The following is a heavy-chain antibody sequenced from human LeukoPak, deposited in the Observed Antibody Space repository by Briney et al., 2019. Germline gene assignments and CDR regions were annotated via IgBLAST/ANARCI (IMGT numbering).Heavy chain of an antibody. CDR1: GGSITSINY. CDR2: VNLQGST. J-gene: IGHJ4*02. Sequence: PSGTLSLTCGVSGGSITSINYWTWVRQPPGKGLEWIGEVNLQGSTNYNPSLMGRVAISVDMSENHISLQLTSVTDADTAVYYCAREGGPYRPLDYSGQGTLVTVSS. V-gene: IGHV4-4*02. CDR3: AREGGPYRPLDY.